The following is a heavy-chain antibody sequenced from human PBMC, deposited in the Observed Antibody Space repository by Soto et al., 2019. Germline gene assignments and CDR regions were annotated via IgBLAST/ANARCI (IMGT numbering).Heavy chain of an antibody. D-gene: IGHD3-22*01. CDR1: GYTFTNYA. V-gene: IGHV1-18*01. CDR3: AREVPYYYDTRGAFDI. J-gene: IGHJ3*02. Sequence: QVHLVQSGAEVKKPGASVKVSCKASGYTFTNYAISWGRQAPGQGVEWMGWSSAYNGNTNYTQKLQGRVTMTTDTSTSTAYMELRSLRSDDTAVYYCAREVPYYYDTRGAFDIWGQGTMVTVSS. CDR2: SSAYNGNT.